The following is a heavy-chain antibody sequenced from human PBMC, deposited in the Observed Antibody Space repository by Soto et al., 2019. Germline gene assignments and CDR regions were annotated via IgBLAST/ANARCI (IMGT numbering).Heavy chain of an antibody. CDR3: ARDLSSWYIYYYYGMDV. V-gene: IGHV4-39*02. Sequence: TSETLSLTCTVSGGSISSSSYYWGWIRQPPGKGLEWIGSIYYSGSTYYNPSLKSRVTISVDTSKNQFSLKLSSVTAADTAVYYCARDLSSWYIYYYYGMDVWGQGTTVTVSS. J-gene: IGHJ6*02. CDR1: GGSISSSSYY. D-gene: IGHD6-13*01. CDR2: IYYSGST.